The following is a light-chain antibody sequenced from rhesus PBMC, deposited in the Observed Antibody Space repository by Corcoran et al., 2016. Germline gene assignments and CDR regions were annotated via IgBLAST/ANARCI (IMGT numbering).Light chain of an antibody. CDR1: QDIRNY. J-gene: IGKJ2*01. V-gene: IGKV1-32*01. Sequence: DIQMTQSPSSLSSSVGDRVTITCRASQDIRNYLNWYQQKPGQAPKLLNYFAIRVESGVPSRFSGSGSGTEFTLTISSLQPDDFATYYCQQYNTMPMYTFGQGTKVDI. CDR2: FAI. CDR3: QQYNTMPMYT.